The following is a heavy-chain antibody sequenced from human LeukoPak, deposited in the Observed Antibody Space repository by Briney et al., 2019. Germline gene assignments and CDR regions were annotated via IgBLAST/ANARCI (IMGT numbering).Heavy chain of an antibody. CDR2: ISGDGGST. CDR1: GFTFDDYA. D-gene: IGHD3-10*01. V-gene: IGHV3-43*02. J-gene: IGHJ6*03. Sequence: GGSLRLSCAASGFTFDDYAMHWVRQAPGKGLEWVSLISGDGGSTYYADSVKGRFTISRDNSKNSLYLQMNSPRTEDTALYYCAKDIGQFGPNLYYYYMDVWGKGTTVTVSS. CDR3: AKDIGQFGPNLYYYYMDV.